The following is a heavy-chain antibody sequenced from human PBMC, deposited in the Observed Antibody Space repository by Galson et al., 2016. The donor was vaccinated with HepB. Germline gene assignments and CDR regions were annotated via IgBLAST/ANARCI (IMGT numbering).Heavy chain of an antibody. D-gene: IGHD6-6*01. CDR3: ARGGPYSSSSYFDY. CDR2: ISSSSSTI. J-gene: IGHJ4*02. CDR1: GFTFSTYS. V-gene: IGHV3-48*04. Sequence: SLRLSCAASGFTFSTYSMNWVRQAPGKGLEWVSYISSSSSTIYYADSVKGRFTISRDNAKNSLYLQMNSLRAEDTAVYYCARGGPYSSSSYFDYWGQGTLVTVSS.